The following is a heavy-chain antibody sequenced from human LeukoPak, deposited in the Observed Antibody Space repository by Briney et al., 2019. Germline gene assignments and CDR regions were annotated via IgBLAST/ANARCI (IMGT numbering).Heavy chain of an antibody. D-gene: IGHD6-19*01. CDR3: ARSLIAVAGYYYYYGMDV. Sequence: GASVKVSCKASGYTFTSYDINWVRQATGQGLEWMGWMNPNSGNTSYAQKFQGRVTMTRNTSISTAYMELSSLRSEDTAVYYCARSLIAVAGYYYYYGMDVWGQGTTVTVSS. CDR2: MNPNSGNT. CDR1: GYTFTSYD. J-gene: IGHJ6*02. V-gene: IGHV1-8*01.